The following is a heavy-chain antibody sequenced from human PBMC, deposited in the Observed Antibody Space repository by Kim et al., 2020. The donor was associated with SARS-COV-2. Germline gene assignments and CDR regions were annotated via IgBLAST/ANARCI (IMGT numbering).Heavy chain of an antibody. V-gene: IGHV3-72*01. CDR3: TRGGTSASYYYNPMDV. J-gene: IGHJ6*02. CDR2: GRNRAESYTT. Sequence: GGSLRLSCVASGFTFSDHYMDWVRQAPGRGLEWVGRGRNRAESYTTEFAASVKGRFTISRDDSQNSLFLQMTSLTTEDTAVYYCTRGGTSASYYYNPMDVWGQGTTVTVSS. CDR1: GFTFSDHY.